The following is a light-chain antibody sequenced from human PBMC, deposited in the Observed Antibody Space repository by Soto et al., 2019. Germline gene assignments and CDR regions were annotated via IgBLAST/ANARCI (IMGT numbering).Light chain of an antibody. CDR3: QQYNTFWT. V-gene: IGKV1-5*01. CDR2: DVS. Sequence: DIPMTQSPSTLSASVGDRVTITCRASQSINRWLAWYQQKPGKAPQVLLYDVSTLESGVPSRFSGTGSETDFTLTISSLQPDDSATYYCQQYNTFWTFGQGTKVEI. J-gene: IGKJ1*01. CDR1: QSINRW.